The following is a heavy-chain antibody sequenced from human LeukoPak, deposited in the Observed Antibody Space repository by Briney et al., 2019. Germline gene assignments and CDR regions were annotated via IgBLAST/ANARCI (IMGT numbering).Heavy chain of an antibody. J-gene: IGHJ4*02. CDR2: ISSSSSTI. CDR1: GFTFSSYS. D-gene: IGHD4-17*01. CDR3: AKDLGGEYDIFDY. V-gene: IGHV3-48*01. Sequence: GGSLRLSCAASGFTFSSYSMNWVRQAPGKGLEWVSYISSSSSTIYYADSVKGRFTISRDDSKNTLYVQMNSLRADDTAVYYCAKDLGGEYDIFDYWGQGTLVTVSS.